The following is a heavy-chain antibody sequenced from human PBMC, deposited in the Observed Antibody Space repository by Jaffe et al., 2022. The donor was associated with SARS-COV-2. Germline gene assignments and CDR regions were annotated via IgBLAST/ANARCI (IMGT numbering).Heavy chain of an antibody. CDR2: IIPIFGTA. CDR1: GGTFSSYA. CDR3: ARDGIHGSGSYYNLPYYYYYMDV. D-gene: IGHD3-10*01. V-gene: IGHV1-69*01. Sequence: QVQLVQSGAEVKKPGSSVKVSCKASGGTFSSYAISWVRQAPGQGLEWMGGIIPIFGTANYAQKFQGRVTITADESTSTAYMELSSLRSEDTAVYYCARDGIHGSGSYYNLPYYYYYMDVWGKGTTVTVSS. J-gene: IGHJ6*03.